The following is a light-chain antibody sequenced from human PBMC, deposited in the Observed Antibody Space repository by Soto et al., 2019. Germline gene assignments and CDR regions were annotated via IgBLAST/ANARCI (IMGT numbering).Light chain of an antibody. CDR1: QSISSNY. CDR2: GAS. V-gene: IGKV3-20*01. J-gene: IGKJ1*01. Sequence: EIVLTQSPGTLSVSPGERATLSCRASQSISSNYLAWYQQKPGQAPSLLIYGASSRATGIPVRFSGSGSGTDFTLTISRLEPEDSAISYSQQYGNWTFGHGTKVEIK. CDR3: QQYGNWT.